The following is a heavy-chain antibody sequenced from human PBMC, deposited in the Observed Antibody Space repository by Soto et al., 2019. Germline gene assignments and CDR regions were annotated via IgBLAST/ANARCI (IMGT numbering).Heavy chain of an antibody. J-gene: IGHJ3*02. CDR1: GFTFDDYA. V-gene: IGHV3-9*01. CDR2: ISWNSGSI. CDR3: SKVPGYSSTWYAFDI. D-gene: IGHD6-13*01. Sequence: VQLVESGGGLVQPGRSLRLSCAASGFTFDDYAMHWVRQAPGKGLEWVSGISWNSGSIGYADSVKGRFTISRDNAKNSLYLQMNSLRAEATALYYCSKVPGYSSTWYAFDIWGQGTMVTVSS.